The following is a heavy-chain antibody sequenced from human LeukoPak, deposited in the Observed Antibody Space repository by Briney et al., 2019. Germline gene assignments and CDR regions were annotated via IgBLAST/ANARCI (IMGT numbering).Heavy chain of an antibody. V-gene: IGHV3-30-3*01. CDR3: ARDSQADSSGYDLDY. Sequence: GGSLRLSCAASGFTFSSYAMHWVRQAPGKGLEWVAVISYDGSNKYYADSVKGRFTISRDNSKNTLYLQMNSLRAEDTAVYYCARDSQADSSGYDLDYWGQGTLVTVSS. CDR1: GFTFSSYA. CDR2: ISYDGSNK. J-gene: IGHJ4*02. D-gene: IGHD3-22*01.